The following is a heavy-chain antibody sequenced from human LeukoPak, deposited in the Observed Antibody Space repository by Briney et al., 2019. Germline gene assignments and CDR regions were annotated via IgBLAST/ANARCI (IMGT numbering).Heavy chain of an antibody. CDR1: GFTFSTFA. D-gene: IGHD3-22*01. CDR3: TTDSRTWFPAGNHFQS. V-gene: IGHV3-23*01. Sequence: PGGSLRLSCAASGFTFSTFAFSWVRQAPGKGLEWVSAIGTGGSTYYGDSVKGRFTVSRDDSKNTLYLHMSSLRAEDTAIYYCTTDSRTWFPAGNHFQSWGQGTLVTVSS. J-gene: IGHJ4*02. CDR2: IGTGGST.